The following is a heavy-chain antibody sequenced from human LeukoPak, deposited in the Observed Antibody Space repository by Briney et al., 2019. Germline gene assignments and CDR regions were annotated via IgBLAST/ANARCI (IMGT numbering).Heavy chain of an antibody. CDR1: GFTFSRYW. V-gene: IGHV3-74*01. CDR3: AGPSFDASGMGFDP. CDR2: INTDGSVT. D-gene: IGHD3-10*01. J-gene: IGHJ5*02. Sequence: PGGSLRLSCAASGFTFSRYWIHWVRQAPGKGLVWVSVINTDGSVTRYADSVKGRFTISRDNVKNTLYLQMNSLRAEDTAVYYCAGPSFDASGMGFDPWGQGTLVTVSS.